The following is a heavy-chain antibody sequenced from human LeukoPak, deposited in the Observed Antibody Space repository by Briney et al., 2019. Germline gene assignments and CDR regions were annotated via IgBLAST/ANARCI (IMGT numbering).Heavy chain of an antibody. Sequence: SETLSLTCTVSGGSISSYYWSWIRQPPGKGLEWIGYIYYSGSTNYNPSLKSRVTISVDTSKNQFSLKLSSVTAADTAVYYCARIAVAGNWFDPWGQGTLVTVSS. CDR3: ARIAVAGNWFDP. CDR2: IYYSGST. CDR1: GGSISSYY. J-gene: IGHJ5*02. V-gene: IGHV4-59*01. D-gene: IGHD6-19*01.